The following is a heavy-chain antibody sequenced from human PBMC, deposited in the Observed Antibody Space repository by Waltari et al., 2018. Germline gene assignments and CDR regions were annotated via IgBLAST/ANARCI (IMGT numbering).Heavy chain of an antibody. CDR2: ICYDGGNK. CDR1: GFTFSSFG. J-gene: IGHJ4*02. V-gene: IGHV3-33*01. D-gene: IGHD2-15*01. CDR3: ARNGGSCSGGSCIWGYFDY. Sequence: QVQLVESGGGVVQPGRSLRLSCAASGFTFSSFGMHWVRQAPGKGLEWVAVICYDGGNKYYEGFVKGRFTISRDNSKDTLYLEMNSLRADDTAVYYCARNGGSCSGGSCIWGYFDYWGQGALVTVSS.